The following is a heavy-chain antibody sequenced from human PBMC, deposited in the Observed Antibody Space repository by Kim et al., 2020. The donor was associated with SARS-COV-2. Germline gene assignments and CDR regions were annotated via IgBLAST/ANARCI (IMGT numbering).Heavy chain of an antibody. Sequence: SETLSLTCAVYGGSFSGYYWSWIRQPPGKGLEWIGEINHSGSTNYNPSLKSRVTISVDTSKNQFSLKLSSVTAADTAVYYCARGRKYSSSSHFDYWGQGTLVTVSS. CDR1: GGSFSGYY. J-gene: IGHJ4*02. CDR3: ARGRKYSSSSHFDY. D-gene: IGHD6-6*01. V-gene: IGHV4-34*01. CDR2: INHSGST.